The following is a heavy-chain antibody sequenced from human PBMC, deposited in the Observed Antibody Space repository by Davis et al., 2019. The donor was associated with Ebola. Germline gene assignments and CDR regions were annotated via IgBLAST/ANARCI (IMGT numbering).Heavy chain of an antibody. CDR2: IIPILGIA. D-gene: IGHD2-2*01. J-gene: IGHJ6*02. CDR1: GGTFSSYA. V-gene: IGHV1-69*10. CDR3: ASDIVVVPAATYGMDV. Sequence: SVKVSCKASGGTFSSYAISWVRQAPGQGLEWMGGIIPILGIANYAQKFQGRVTITADKSTSTAYMELSSLRSEDTAVYYCASDIVVVPAATYGMDVWGQGTTVTVSS.